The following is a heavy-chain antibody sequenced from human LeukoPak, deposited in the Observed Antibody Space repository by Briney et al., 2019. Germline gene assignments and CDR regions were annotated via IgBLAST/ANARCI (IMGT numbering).Heavy chain of an antibody. V-gene: IGHV4-61*02. D-gene: IGHD3-22*01. CDR1: GGSISSGSYY. CDR2: IYTSGST. J-gene: IGHJ4*02. Sequence: SETLSLTCTVSGGSISSGSYYWSWIRQPAGKGLEWIGRIYTSGSTNYNPSLKSRVTISVDTSKNQFSLKLSSVTAADTAVYYCASLTYYYDTKDYWGQGTLVTVSS. CDR3: ASLTYYYDTKDY.